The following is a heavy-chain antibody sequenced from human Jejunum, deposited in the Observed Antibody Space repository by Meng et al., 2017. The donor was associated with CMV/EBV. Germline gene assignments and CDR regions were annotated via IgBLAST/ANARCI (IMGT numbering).Heavy chain of an antibody. V-gene: IGHV4-28*01. CDR3: TRLAEGRPADY. CDR2: IYYSGST. J-gene: IGHJ4*02. CDR1: SYSIRTDYW. Sequence: QVQLQESGPGLVRPSDTLSLTCTVSSYSIRTDYWWGWIRQPPGKGLEWIGYIYYSGSTYYNPSLKSRVTISTDTSKNQFSLMVDSVTAGDTAVYYCTRLAEGRPADYWGQGTLVTVSS.